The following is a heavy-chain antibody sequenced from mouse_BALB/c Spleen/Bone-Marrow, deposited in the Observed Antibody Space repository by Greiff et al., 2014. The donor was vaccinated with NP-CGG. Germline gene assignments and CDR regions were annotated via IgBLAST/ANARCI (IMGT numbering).Heavy chain of an antibody. Sequence: VQLQQSGPGLVKPSQSLSLTCSVTGYSITSGYYWNWIRQFPGNKLEWMGYISYDGSNNYNPSLKNRISITRDTSKNQFFLKLNSVTTEDTATYYCARRYYYGFTWYFDVWGAGTTVTVSS. V-gene: IGHV3-6*02. J-gene: IGHJ1*01. CDR1: GYSITSGYY. CDR2: ISYDGSN. CDR3: ARRYYYGFTWYFDV. D-gene: IGHD1-2*01.